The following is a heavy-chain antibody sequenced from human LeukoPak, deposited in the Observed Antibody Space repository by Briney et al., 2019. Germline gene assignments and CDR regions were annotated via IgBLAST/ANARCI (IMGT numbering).Heavy chain of an antibody. CDR1: GGSFSGYY. D-gene: IGHD6-19*01. CDR3: ARGRLAYSSGWTGFDY. J-gene: IGHJ4*02. V-gene: IGHV4-34*01. CDR2: INHSGST. Sequence: SETLSLTCAVYGGSFSGYYWSWIRQPPGKGLEWIGEINHSGSTNYNPSLKSRVTISVDTSKSQFSLKLSSVTAADTAVYYCARGRLAYSSGWTGFDYWGQGTLVTVSS.